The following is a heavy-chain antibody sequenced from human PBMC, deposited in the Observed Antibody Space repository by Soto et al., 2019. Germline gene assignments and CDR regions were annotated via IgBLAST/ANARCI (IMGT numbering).Heavy chain of an antibody. CDR1: GFTFSSYG. Sequence: LRLSCAASGFTFSSYGMHWVRQAPGKGLEWVAVIWYDGSNKYYADSVKGRFTISRDNSKNTLYLQMNSLRAEDTAVYYCARDSSGWYYDYWGQGTLVTVSS. J-gene: IGHJ4*02. CDR3: ARDSSGWYYDY. D-gene: IGHD6-19*01. V-gene: IGHV3-33*01. CDR2: IWYDGSNK.